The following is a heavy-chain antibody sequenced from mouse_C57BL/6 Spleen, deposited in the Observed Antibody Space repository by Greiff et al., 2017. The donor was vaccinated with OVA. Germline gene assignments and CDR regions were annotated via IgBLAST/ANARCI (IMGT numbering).Heavy chain of an antibody. CDR1: GYSITSGYY. CDR2: ISYDGSN. J-gene: IGHJ4*01. CDR3: AREGLYYGYDNYAMDY. Sequence: DVKLQESGPGLVKPSQSLSLTCSVTGYSITSGYYWNWIRQFPGNKLEWMGYISYDGSNNYNPSLKNRISITRDTSKNQFFLKLNSVTTEDTATYYCAREGLYYGYDNYAMDYWGQGTSVTVSS. D-gene: IGHD2-2*01. V-gene: IGHV3-6*01.